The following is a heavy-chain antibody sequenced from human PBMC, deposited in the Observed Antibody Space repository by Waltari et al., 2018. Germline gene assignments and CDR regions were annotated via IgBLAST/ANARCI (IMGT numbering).Heavy chain of an antibody. V-gene: IGHV3-43*01. CDR2: ISWDGGST. J-gene: IGHJ6*03. D-gene: IGHD1-26*01. Sequence: EVQLVESGGVVVQPGGSLRLSCAASGFTFDDYTMHWVRQAPGKGLECVSLISWDGGSTYYADSVKGRFTISRDNSKNSLYLQMNSLRTEDTALYYCAKGMVGATSPYYYYYMDVWGKGTTVTVSS. CDR1: GFTFDDYT. CDR3: AKGMVGATSPYYYYYMDV.